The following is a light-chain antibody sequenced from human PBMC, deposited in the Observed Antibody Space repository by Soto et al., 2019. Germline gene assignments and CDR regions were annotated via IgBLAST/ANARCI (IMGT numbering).Light chain of an antibody. Sequence: DIQMTQSPSSLSASVGDRVTITCRASQSISSYLNWYQQKPGKAPKLLIYAASSFQSVFPSRFSGSGSGTDFTLTISSLQPEDFATYYCQQSYSTPRTFGQGTKVEIK. V-gene: IGKV1-39*01. CDR3: QQSYSTPRT. CDR1: QSISSY. CDR2: AAS. J-gene: IGKJ1*01.